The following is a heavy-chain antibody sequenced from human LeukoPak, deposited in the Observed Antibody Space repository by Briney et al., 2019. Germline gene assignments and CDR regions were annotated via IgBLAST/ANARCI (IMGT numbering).Heavy chain of an antibody. Sequence: SETLSLTCTVSGGSISSSSYYWGWIRQPPGKGLEWIGSIYYSGSTYYNPSLKSRVTMSVDTSKNQFSLKLSSVTAADTAVYYCARDQVLRYFDWLSLTYNWFDPWGQGTLVTVSS. D-gene: IGHD3-9*01. CDR2: IYYSGST. V-gene: IGHV4-39*07. CDR3: ARDQVLRYFDWLSLTYNWFDP. J-gene: IGHJ5*02. CDR1: GGSISSSSYY.